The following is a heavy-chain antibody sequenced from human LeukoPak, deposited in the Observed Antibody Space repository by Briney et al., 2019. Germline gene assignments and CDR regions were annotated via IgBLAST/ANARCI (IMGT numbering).Heavy chain of an antibody. J-gene: IGHJ4*02. CDR3: ARNPSMGYDSSGYYFYFDY. D-gene: IGHD3-22*01. CDR1: GFTFSSYW. Sequence: GGSQRLSRAASGFTFSSYWMSWVRQAPGKGLEWVANIKQDGSEKYYVDSVKGRFTISRDNAKNSLYLQMNSLRAEDTAVYYCARNPSMGYDSSGYYFYFDYWGQGTLVTVSS. CDR2: IKQDGSEK. V-gene: IGHV3-7*01.